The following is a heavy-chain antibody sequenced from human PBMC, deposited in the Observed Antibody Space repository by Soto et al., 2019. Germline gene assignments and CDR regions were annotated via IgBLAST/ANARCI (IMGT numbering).Heavy chain of an antibody. V-gene: IGHV3-23*01. CDR3: AKDLGDRSPDYYYYGMDV. Sequence: EVQLLESGGGLVQPGGSLRLSCAASGFTFSSYAMSWVRQAPGKGLEWVSAISGSGGSTYYADSVKGRFTISRDNSKNTLYLQMNSLRAEDTAVYYCAKDLGDRSPDYYYYGMDVWGQGTTVTVSS. D-gene: IGHD3-16*01. J-gene: IGHJ6*02. CDR2: ISGSGGST. CDR1: GFTFSSYA.